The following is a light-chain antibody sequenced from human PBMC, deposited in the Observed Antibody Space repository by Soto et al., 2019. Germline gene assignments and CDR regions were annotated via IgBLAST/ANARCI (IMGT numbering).Light chain of an antibody. CDR1: QSVNSN. CDR3: QQYNDWPPRT. Sequence: EIVMTQSPATLSVYPGERATLSCRASQSVNSNLAWYQQKPGQAPRLLIYGASTRATGIPARFSGSGSGTEFTLTISSLQSEDFAVYFCQQYNDWPPRTFGQGTKVEVK. J-gene: IGKJ1*01. CDR2: GAS. V-gene: IGKV3-15*01.